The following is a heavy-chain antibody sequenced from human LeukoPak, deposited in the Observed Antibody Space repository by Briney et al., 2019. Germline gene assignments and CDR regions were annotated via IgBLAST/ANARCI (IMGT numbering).Heavy chain of an antibody. D-gene: IGHD4-17*01. Sequence: GGSLRLSCAASGFTVSSNYMNWVRQAPGKGLEWVSVIYSGGSTYYADSVKGRFTISRDNSKNTLYLQMNSLRAEDTAVYYCARGSYGDYYFDYWGQGTLVTVSS. CDR2: IYSGGST. V-gene: IGHV3-53*01. J-gene: IGHJ4*02. CDR1: GFTVSSNY. CDR3: ARGSYGDYYFDY.